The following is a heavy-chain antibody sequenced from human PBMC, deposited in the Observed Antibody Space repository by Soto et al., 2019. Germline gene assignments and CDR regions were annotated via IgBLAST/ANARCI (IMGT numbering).Heavy chain of an antibody. CDR2: IYWDDDK. CDR1: GFSLSTSGVG. CDR3: AHRRSGYSGYAYFDY. Sequence: QITLKESGPPLVKPTQTLTLTCTFSGFSLSTSGVGVGWIRQPPGKALEWLALIYWDDDKRYSPSLKSRLTITKDTSKNQVVLTMTNMDPVDTATYYCAHRRSGYSGYAYFDYWGQGTLVTVSS. D-gene: IGHD5-12*01. V-gene: IGHV2-5*02. J-gene: IGHJ4*02.